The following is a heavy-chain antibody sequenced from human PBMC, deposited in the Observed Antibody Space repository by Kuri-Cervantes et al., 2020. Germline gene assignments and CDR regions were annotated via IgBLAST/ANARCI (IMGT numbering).Heavy chain of an antibody. CDR3: ARGLPHYYGSGMGSMDV. V-gene: IGHV3-30-3*01. J-gene: IGHJ6*02. CDR1: GFTFSSYA. D-gene: IGHD3-10*01. Sequence: GGSLRLSCAASGFTFSSYAMHWVRQAPGKGLEWVAVISYDGSNKYYADSVKGRFTISRDNSKNTLYLQMNSLRAEDTAVYYCARGLPHYYGSGMGSMDVWGQGTTVTVSS. CDR2: ISYDGSNK.